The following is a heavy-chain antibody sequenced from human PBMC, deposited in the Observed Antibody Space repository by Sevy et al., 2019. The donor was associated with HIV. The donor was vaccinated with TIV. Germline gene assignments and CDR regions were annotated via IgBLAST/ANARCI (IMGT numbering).Heavy chain of an antibody. V-gene: IGHV3-21*01. J-gene: IGHJ6*02. Sequence: GGSLRLSCAASGFTFSSYSMNWVRQAPGKGLEWVSSISSSSYIYYAASVKGRFAISRDHAKNSLYLQMNSLRAEDTAVYYCARAGEDITIFGVVMTENNYYYYYGMDVWGQGTTVTVSS. D-gene: IGHD3-3*01. CDR3: ARAGEDITIFGVVMTENNYYYYYGMDV. CDR1: GFTFSSYS. CDR2: ISSSSYI.